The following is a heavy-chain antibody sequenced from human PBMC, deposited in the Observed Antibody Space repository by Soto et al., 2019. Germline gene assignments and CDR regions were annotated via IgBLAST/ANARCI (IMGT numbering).Heavy chain of an antibody. CDR2: IYYSGST. Sequence: PSETLSLTCTVSGGSISSSSYYWGWIRQPPGKGLEWIGSIYYSGSTYYNPSLKSRVTISVDTSKNQFSLKLSSVTAADTAVYYCARHVRYCSGGSCFYPQDFDYWGQGTLVTVSS. CDR3: ARHVRYCSGGSCFYPQDFDY. CDR1: GGSISSSSYY. J-gene: IGHJ4*02. V-gene: IGHV4-39*01. D-gene: IGHD2-15*01.